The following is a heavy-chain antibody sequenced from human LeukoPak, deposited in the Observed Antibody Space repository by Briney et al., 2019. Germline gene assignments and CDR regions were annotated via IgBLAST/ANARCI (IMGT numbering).Heavy chain of an antibody. J-gene: IGHJ5*02. CDR2: ISEDEGEK. CDR1: GFNFISHW. V-gene: IGHV3-7*01. D-gene: IGHD5-12*01. Sequence: GGSLRLSCAASGFNFISHWMTWVRQAPGKGLEWVANISEDEGEKYYADSVTGRFTISRDNAKNAVYLQMNSLRAEDTAVYYCPRDYGHSGYDYLLYSWGQGPLVTVS. CDR3: PRDYGHSGYDYLLYS.